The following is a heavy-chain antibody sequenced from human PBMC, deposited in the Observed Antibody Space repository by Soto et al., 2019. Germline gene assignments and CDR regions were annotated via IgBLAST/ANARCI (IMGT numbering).Heavy chain of an antibody. Sequence: EVQLVESGGGLVQPGGSLRLSCAASGFTVSSNYMSWVRQAPGKGLEWVSVIYSGGSTYYADSVTGRFTISRDNSKNTLYLQRNSLRAEDTAVYYCARGAAYYGSGKPHDYWCQGTLVTVSA. CDR2: IYSGGST. CDR3: ARGAAYYGSGKPHDY. D-gene: IGHD3-10*01. CDR1: GFTVSSNY. V-gene: IGHV3-66*01. J-gene: IGHJ4*02.